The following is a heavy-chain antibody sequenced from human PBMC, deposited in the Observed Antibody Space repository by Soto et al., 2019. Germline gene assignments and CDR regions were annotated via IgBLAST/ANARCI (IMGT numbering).Heavy chain of an antibody. J-gene: IGHJ6*02. V-gene: IGHV1-69*02. CDR2: IIPLPGLP. CDR3: ARGQWQQPHGMDV. D-gene: IGHD6-13*01. CDR1: GDTFSSYT. Sequence: QVQLVQSGAEVKKPGSSVKVSCKASGDTFSSYTLDWVRQAPGQGLEWMGRIIPLPGLPFYAQNFQGRLTITADASTSTAYMELSSLRSEDTAIYFCARGQWQQPHGMDVWGHGTTVTVSS.